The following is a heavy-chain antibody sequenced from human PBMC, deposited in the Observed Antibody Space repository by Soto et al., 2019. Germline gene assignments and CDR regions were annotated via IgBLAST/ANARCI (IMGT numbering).Heavy chain of an antibody. CDR3: ARVVVTPDYYYYGMDV. CDR1: GYTFTSYG. D-gene: IGHD2-21*01. V-gene: IGHV1-18*04. J-gene: IGHJ6*02. CDR2: ISAYNGNT. Sequence: QVQLVQSGAEVKKPGASVKVSCKASGYTFTSYGISWVRQAPGQGLEWMGWISAYNGNTNYAQKLQGRVTMTTDTPTSTAYMELRSLRSDDTAVYYCARVVVTPDYYYYGMDVWGQGTTVNVSS.